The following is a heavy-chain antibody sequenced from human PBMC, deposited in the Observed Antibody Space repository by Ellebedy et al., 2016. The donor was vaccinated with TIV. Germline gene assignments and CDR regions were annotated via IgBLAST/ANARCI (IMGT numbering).Heavy chain of an antibody. D-gene: IGHD5-12*01. CDR1: GCSISSYY. Sequence: MPGGSLRLSCTVSGCSISSYYWSWILQPPGKGLEWIGYMYYSGNTNYNPSLKSRVTISVDTSKPQFSLKLSSVTAADTAVYYCARGYSANDQLYSFDYWGQGTLVTVSS. V-gene: IGHV4-59*08. CDR3: ARGYSANDQLYSFDY. J-gene: IGHJ4*02. CDR2: MYYSGNT.